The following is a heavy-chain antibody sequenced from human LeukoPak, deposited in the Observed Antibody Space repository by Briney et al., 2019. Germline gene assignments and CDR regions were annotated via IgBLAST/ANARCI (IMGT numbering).Heavy chain of an antibody. V-gene: IGHV3-23*01. J-gene: IGHJ4*02. D-gene: IGHD3-22*01. CDR3: AKFYYDSSGYYRYFDY. CDR2: ISGSGGST. Sequence: QAGGSLRLSCAASGFTFSSYAMSWVRQAPGKGLEWVSAISGSGGSTYYADSVKGRFTISRDNSKNTLYLQMNSLRAEDTAVYYCAKFYYDSSGYYRYFDYWGQGTLVTVSS. CDR1: GFTFSSYA.